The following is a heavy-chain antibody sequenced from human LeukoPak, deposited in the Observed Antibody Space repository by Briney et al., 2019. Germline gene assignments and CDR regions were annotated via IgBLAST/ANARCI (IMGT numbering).Heavy chain of an antibody. CDR2: INPNSGAT. CDR3: ARDLGGYSGYDYDY. CDR1: GNXFSGYY. D-gene: IGHD5-12*01. Sequence: GASVKVSCKASGNXFSGYYIHWVRRAPGQGLEWMGWINPNSGATNYAQKFQGRVTMTRDTSISTAYMELSRLRSDDTAVYYCARDLGGYSGYDYDYWGQGTLVTVSS. J-gene: IGHJ4*02. V-gene: IGHV1-2*02.